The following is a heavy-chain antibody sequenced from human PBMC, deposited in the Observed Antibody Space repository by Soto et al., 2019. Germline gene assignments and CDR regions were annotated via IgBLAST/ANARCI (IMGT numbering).Heavy chain of an antibody. CDR2: IYFRGMT. J-gene: IGHJ4*02. CDR3: VRRDPFRKFFDH. Sequence: PDILSLTCNIFGGSITDSCVDTSITYFWNWDRQPPGKGLERIGYIYFRGMTNYNSSLRSRLTISTATCKNQFSMRLDSVTASDTAMYYCVRRDPFRKFFDHWGPGILVTVSS. V-gene: IGHV4-59*08. CDR1: GGSITDSCVDTSITYF.